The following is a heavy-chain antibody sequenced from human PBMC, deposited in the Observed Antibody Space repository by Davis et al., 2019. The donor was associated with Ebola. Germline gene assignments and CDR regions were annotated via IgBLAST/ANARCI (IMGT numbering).Heavy chain of an antibody. CDR1: GFIVRNYH. Sequence: GGSLRLSCAASGFIVRNYHISWVRQAPGKGLEWVSSISSSSSYIYYADSVKGRFTISRDNAKNSLYLQMNSLRAEDTAVYYCARGRYCSSTSCYRHSSSWYYFDYWGQGTLVTVSS. D-gene: IGHD2-2*02. CDR2: ISSSSSYI. CDR3: ARGRYCSSTSCYRHSSSWYYFDY. V-gene: IGHV3-21*01. J-gene: IGHJ4*02.